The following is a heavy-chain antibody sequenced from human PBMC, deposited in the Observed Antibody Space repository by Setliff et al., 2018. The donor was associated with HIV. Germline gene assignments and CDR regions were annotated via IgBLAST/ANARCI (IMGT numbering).Heavy chain of an antibody. D-gene: IGHD3-3*01. CDR3: AHTTSFDFWTPGPMDV. CDR1: AFSLPTSGVA. Sequence: SGPTLVNPTQTLTLTCTFSAFSLPTSGVAVGWIRQPPGKALEWLALIYWNDDKRYSPSLKSRLTIRKDASKNQVVLTMTKMDPVDTGTYYCAHTTSFDFWTPGPMDVWGKGTTVTVSS. V-gene: IGHV2-5*01. CDR2: IYWNDDK. J-gene: IGHJ6*03.